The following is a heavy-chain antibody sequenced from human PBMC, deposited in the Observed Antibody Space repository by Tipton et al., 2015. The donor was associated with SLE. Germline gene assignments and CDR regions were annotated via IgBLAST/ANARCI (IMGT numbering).Heavy chain of an antibody. V-gene: IGHV4-34*01. J-gene: IGHJ4*02. CDR1: GGSFSGYY. D-gene: IGHD2-15*01. Sequence: LRLSCSVYGGSFSGYYWSWIRQPPGKGLEWIGDINHSGSTNYHPSLKSRVTISVDTSKNQFSLKLSSVTAADTAVYYCARKGNCSGGSCFDYWGQGPLVTVSS. CDR2: INHSGST. CDR3: ARKGNCSGGSCFDY.